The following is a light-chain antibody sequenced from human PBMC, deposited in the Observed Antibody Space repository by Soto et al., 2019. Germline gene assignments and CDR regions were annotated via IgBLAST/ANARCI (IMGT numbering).Light chain of an antibody. CDR1: QSLISRS. CDR2: GAS. J-gene: IGKJ3*01. V-gene: IGKV3-20*01. Sequence: IVLTQSPGTLSLSPGVGATLSCSASQSLISRSLAWYRQKPGQPPTLLIYGASSRASGIPDRFRGIGSGTDFTLIISRLEPEDFAVYYCQQYGISPFTFGPGTRVDV. CDR3: QQYGISPFT.